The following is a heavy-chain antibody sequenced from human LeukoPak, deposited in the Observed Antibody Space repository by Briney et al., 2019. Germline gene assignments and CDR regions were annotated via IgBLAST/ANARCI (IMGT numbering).Heavy chain of an antibody. Sequence: SVKVSCKASGGTFSIYAISWVRQAPGQGLEWMGGIIPIFGTANYAQKFQGRVTITADESTSTAYMELSSLRSEDTAVYYCAIEALSSPLGDYWLWGQGTLVTVSS. CDR1: GGTFSIYA. CDR3: AIEALSSPLGDYWL. J-gene: IGHJ4*02. D-gene: IGHD4-17*01. CDR2: IIPIFGTA. V-gene: IGHV1-69*13.